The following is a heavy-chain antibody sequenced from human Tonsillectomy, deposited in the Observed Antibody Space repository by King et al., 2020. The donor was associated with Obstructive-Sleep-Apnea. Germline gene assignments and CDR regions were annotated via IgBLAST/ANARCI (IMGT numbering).Heavy chain of an antibody. CDR1: GYTFISYS. Sequence: QLVQSGAEVKKPGASVKVSCKASGYTFISYSMHWVRQAPGQRLEWMGWINAGNGNTKYSQNFQGRVTITRDTSASTAYMELSSLRSEDTAVYYCARGDDWGYAMDVWGQGTTVTVSS. V-gene: IGHV1-3*01. CDR2: INAGNGNT. D-gene: IGHD7-27*01. CDR3: ARGDDWGYAMDV. J-gene: IGHJ6*02.